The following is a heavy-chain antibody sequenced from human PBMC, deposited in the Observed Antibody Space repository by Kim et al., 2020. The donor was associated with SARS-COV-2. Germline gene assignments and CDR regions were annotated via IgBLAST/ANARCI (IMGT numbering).Heavy chain of an antibody. J-gene: IGHJ4*02. CDR1: GYIFTSND. CDR3: ARGANWFRY. Sequence: ASVKVSCKASGYIFTSNDINWVRQAPRQGLEWMGWMNPDSGNTGFAQKFQGRLTMTSNTSISTAYMELSSLRSEDTAVYFCARGANWFRYWGQGTLVTV. V-gene: IGHV1-8*01. CDR2: MNPDSGNT. D-gene: IGHD3-10*01.